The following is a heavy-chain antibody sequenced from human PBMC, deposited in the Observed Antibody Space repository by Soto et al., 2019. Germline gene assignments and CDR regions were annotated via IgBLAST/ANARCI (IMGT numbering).Heavy chain of an antibody. CDR2: IHYSGST. J-gene: IGHJ2*01. CDR3: ARRYYGGNYWSFDL. Sequence: QVQLQESGPGLVKPSETLSLTCTVSGGSISTYYWSWIRQPPGKGLEWIGYIHYSGSTNYNPSLKSRVAISVDTSKHQFSLKLTSVTAADTAVYYCARRYYGGNYWSFDLWGRGTLVTVSS. D-gene: IGHD4-17*01. V-gene: IGHV4-59*08. CDR1: GGSISTYY.